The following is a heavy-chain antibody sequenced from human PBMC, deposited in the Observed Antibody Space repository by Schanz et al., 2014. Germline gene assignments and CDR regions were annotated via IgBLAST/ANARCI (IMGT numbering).Heavy chain of an antibody. Sequence: QVQLVESGGGVVQPGTSLILSCSVSGFSLNTYGIHWFRQPAGKGLEWVALISNDGSIKYYADSVKGRFTISRDNAKNSLYLQMNSLRAEDTAVYYCAREQIMAAAGLVDYWGHGTLVTVSS. V-gene: IGHV3-30*19. D-gene: IGHD6-13*01. J-gene: IGHJ4*01. CDR2: ISNDGSIK. CDR3: AREQIMAAAGLVDY. CDR1: GFSLNTYG.